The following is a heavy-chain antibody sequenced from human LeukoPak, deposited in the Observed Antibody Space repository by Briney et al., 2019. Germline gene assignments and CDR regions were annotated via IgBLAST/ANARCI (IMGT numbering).Heavy chain of an antibody. V-gene: IGHV3-48*04. J-gene: IGHJ4*02. CDR3: ERDYCSGPKCYFIDY. D-gene: IGHD2-15*01. CDR2: ITSSSTV. Sequence: PGGSLRLSCAASGFTFSNYSMNWVRQAPGKGLEWVSYITSSSTVYYAGSVKGRFTISRDNAKNSLFLQMNSLRAEDTAVYYCERDYCSGPKCYFIDYWGQGALVTVSS. CDR1: GFTFSNYS.